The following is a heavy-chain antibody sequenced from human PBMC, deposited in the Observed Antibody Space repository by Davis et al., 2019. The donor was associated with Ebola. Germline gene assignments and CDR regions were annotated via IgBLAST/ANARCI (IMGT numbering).Heavy chain of an antibody. D-gene: IGHD4-11*01. CDR2: INHSGST. CDR3: AREPVTTPLDY. J-gene: IGHJ4*02. V-gene: IGHV4-4*02. Sequence: MPSETLSLTCAVSGGSISSSNWWSWVRQPPGKGLEWIGEINHSGSTNYNPSLKSRITISVDTSKNQFSLKLSSVTAADTAVYYCAREPVTTPLDYWGQGTLVTVSS. CDR1: GGSISSSNW.